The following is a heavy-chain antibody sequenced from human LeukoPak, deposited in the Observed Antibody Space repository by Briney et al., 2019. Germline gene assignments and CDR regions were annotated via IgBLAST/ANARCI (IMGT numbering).Heavy chain of an antibody. D-gene: IGHD6-19*01. Sequence: SETLSLTCTVSGGSISSYYWSWIRQPPGKGLEWVGYIYYSGSTNYNPSRKSRVTISVDTSKNQFSLKLSSVTAADTAVYYCARVPAVAGLAPPDYWGQGTLVTVSS. CDR2: IYYSGST. CDR3: ARVPAVAGLAPPDY. J-gene: IGHJ4*02. V-gene: IGHV4-59*01. CDR1: GGSISSYY.